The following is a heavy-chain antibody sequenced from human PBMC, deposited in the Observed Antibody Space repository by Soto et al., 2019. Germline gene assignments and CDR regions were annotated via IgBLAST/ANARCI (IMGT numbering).Heavy chain of an antibody. Sequence: SGPTLVNPTQTLTLTCSLSGFSVSSNGARVGWIRQPPGKALEWLALIYWDDDKKYNPSLKSRLTITKDTSENQVVLTLTDVDPADTATYYCVHGTLGSYGHVYFDYWGQGTLVAVSS. J-gene: IGHJ4*02. D-gene: IGHD5-18*01. CDR1: GFSVSSNGAR. V-gene: IGHV2-5*02. CDR3: VHGTLGSYGHVYFDY. CDR2: IYWDDDK.